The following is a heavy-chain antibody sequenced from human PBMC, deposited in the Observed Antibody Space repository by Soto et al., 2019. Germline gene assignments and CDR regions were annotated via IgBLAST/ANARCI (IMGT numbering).Heavy chain of an antibody. Sequence: GGSLRLSCAASGFTFSSYAMSWVRQAPGKGLEWVASISSSSDYIYYADSLKGRFTVSRDNAKSSLYLQMNSLRAEDTAVYYCARDLFCGGDCHYYFDYWGQGTLVTVSS. D-gene: IGHD2-21*01. CDR3: ARDLFCGGDCHYYFDY. CDR1: GFTFSSYA. CDR2: ISSSSDYI. J-gene: IGHJ4*02. V-gene: IGHV3-21*01.